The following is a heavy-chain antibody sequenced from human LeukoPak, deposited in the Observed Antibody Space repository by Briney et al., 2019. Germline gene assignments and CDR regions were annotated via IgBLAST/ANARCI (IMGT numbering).Heavy chain of an antibody. J-gene: IGHJ4*02. CDR2: MHYSGST. CDR3: CGSGWFAGPFGY. V-gene: IGHV4-39*07. Sequence: SETLSLTCSVSGGSITNNGYYWGWIRQSPETGLEWIGSMHYSGSTYYNPSLNSRVTISVDTSKNQFSLKLTSVTAADTAVYYCCGSGWFAGPFGYWGQGALVTVSS. CDR1: GGSITNNGYY. D-gene: IGHD6-19*01.